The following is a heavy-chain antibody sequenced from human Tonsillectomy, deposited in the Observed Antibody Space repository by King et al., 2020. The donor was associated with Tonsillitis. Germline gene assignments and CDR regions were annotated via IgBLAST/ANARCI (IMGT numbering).Heavy chain of an antibody. Sequence: VQLVESGAEVRKPGASVKVSCQASGYAFTDHYVHWVRQAPGQGLEWMGWIIPNSGVTNFVERFRGRVTVTRDTSISTAYMGLSGLTSDDTAVYYCARGESLAARRGRNYFDYFGQGTLVTVSS. CDR2: IIPNSGVT. D-gene: IGHD6-6*01. V-gene: IGHV1-2*02. CDR1: GYAFTDHY. J-gene: IGHJ4*02. CDR3: ARGESLAARRGRNYFDY.